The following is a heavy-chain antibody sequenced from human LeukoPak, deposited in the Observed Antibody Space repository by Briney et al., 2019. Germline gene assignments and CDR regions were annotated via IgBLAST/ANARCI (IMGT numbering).Heavy chain of an antibody. CDR1: GGSISSSSYY. CDR2: IYYSGNT. Sequence: SETLSLTCTVSGGSISSSSYYWGWIRQPPGKGLEWIGSIYYSGNTYYNPSLMSRVTISVDTSRNQFSLKLSSVTAADTAFYYCASHRGATSFDYWGQGSLVTVAS. CDR3: ASHRGATSFDY. J-gene: IGHJ4*02. V-gene: IGHV4-39*01. D-gene: IGHD1-26*01.